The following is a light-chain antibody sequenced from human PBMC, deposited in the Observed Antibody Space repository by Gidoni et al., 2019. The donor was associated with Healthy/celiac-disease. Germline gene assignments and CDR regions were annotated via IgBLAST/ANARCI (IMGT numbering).Light chain of an antibody. CDR1: SSDVGSYNL. J-gene: IGLJ2*01. Sequence: VSGSPGQSITISCTGTSSDVGSYNLVSWYQQHPGKAPKLMIYEGSKLSSGVSNRFSGSKSGNTASLTISGLQAEDEADYYCCSYAGSSTLVVFGGGTKLTVL. V-gene: IGLV2-23*03. CDR3: CSYAGSSTLVV. CDR2: EGS.